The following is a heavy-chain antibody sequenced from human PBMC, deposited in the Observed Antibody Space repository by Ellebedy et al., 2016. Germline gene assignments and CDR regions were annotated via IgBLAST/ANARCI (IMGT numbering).Heavy chain of an antibody. J-gene: IGHJ4*02. Sequence: SETLSLXXTVSGGSISSGGYYWSWIRQHPGKGLEWIGYIYYSGSTYYNPSLKSRVTISVDTSKNQFSLKLSSVTAADTAVYYCARGIEMPYYFDYWGQGTLVTVSS. D-gene: IGHD5-24*01. V-gene: IGHV4-31*03. CDR2: IYYSGST. CDR3: ARGIEMPYYFDY. CDR1: GGSISSGGYY.